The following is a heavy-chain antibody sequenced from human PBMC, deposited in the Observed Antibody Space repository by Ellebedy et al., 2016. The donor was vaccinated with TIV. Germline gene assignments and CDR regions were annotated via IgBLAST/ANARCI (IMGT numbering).Heavy chain of an antibody. V-gene: IGHV2-70*17. CDR1: GFSLSTSGMC. CDR2: IDWDDDK. CDR3: AGGRSSGWAFDY. D-gene: IGHD6-19*01. J-gene: IGHJ4*01. Sequence: SGPTLVKPTQTLTLTCTFSGFSLSTSGMCVNWIRQPPGKALEWLARIDWDDDKFYNTSLRTRPTISKDSSKNQVVLTMTNMDPVDTATYYCAGGRSSGWAFDYWGQGTLVTVSS.